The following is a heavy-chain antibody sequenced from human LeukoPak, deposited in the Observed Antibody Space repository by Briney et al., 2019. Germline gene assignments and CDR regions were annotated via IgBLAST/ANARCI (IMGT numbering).Heavy chain of an antibody. D-gene: IGHD1-26*01. CDR3: ARVPGSYRAFDI. J-gene: IGHJ3*02. Sequence: GGSLRLSCAASGFTFSSYSMNWVRQAPGKGLEWVSYISSSTIYYADSVKGRFTISRDNAKNSLYLQMNSLRAGDTAVYYCARVPGSYRAFDIWGQGTMVTVSS. V-gene: IGHV3-48*01. CDR2: ISSSTI. CDR1: GFTFSSYS.